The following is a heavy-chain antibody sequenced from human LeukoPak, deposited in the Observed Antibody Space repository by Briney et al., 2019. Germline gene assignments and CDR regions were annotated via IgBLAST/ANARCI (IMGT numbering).Heavy chain of an antibody. V-gene: IGHV3-9*01. D-gene: IGHD7-27*01. CDR2: ISWNSGSI. CDR3: ARDPSSAFDI. J-gene: IGHJ3*02. Sequence: PGGSLRLSCAASGFTFDDYAMHWVRQAPGKGLEWVSGISWNSGSIGYADSVKGRFTISRDNAKNSLYLQMNSLRAEDTAVYYCARDPSSAFDIWGQGTMVTVSS. CDR1: GFTFDDYA.